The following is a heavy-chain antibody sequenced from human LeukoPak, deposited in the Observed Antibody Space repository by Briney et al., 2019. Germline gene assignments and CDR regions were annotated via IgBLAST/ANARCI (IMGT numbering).Heavy chain of an antibody. D-gene: IGHD3-22*01. V-gene: IGHV4-4*07. CDR3: VREYLHDSISAEYFQH. CDR2: IYTSGST. CDR1: GGSISSYY. J-gene: IGHJ1*01. Sequence: SETLSLTCTVSGGSISSYYWSWIRQPAGKGLEWIGRIYTSGSTNYNPSLKSRVTMSVDTSKNQFSLKLSSVTAADTAVYYCVREYLHDSISAEYFQHWGQGTLVTVSS.